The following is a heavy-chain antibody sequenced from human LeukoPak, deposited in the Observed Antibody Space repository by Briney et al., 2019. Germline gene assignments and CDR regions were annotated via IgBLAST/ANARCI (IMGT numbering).Heavy chain of an antibody. CDR2: VIPNSGGT. Sequence: GASVKVSCKASGYTFTDYYMHWVRQAPGQGLEWMGWVIPNSGGTNYAQKFQGRVTMTRDTSISTAYMELSSLTSDDTAVYYCAKVVNQQRSDWGQGTLVIVSS. CDR1: GYTFTDYY. V-gene: IGHV1-2*02. D-gene: IGHD2-2*01. J-gene: IGHJ4*02. CDR3: AKVVNQQRSD.